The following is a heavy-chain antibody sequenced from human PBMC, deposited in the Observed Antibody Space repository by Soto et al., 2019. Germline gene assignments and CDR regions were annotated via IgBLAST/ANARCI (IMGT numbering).Heavy chain of an antibody. J-gene: IGHJ5*02. CDR1: GFTFSDYD. V-gene: IGHV3-11*01. CDR3: ARKGPRAARPNH. Sequence: QVQLVESGGGLVRPGGSLRLSCAASGFTFSDYDMSWIRQAPGKGLEWVSCISSSGTVTSYAGSVKGRFFISRDNAKHALDVEMNSRRGEETAVYDCARKGPRAARPNHWGQGTLVTVSS. D-gene: IGHD6-6*01. CDR2: ISSSGTVT.